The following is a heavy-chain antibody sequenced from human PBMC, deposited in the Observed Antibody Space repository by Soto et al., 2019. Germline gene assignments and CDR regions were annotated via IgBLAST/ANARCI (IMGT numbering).Heavy chain of an antibody. V-gene: IGHV3-53*01. J-gene: IGHJ6*02. CDR1: GLGVSSNY. D-gene: IGHD6-19*01. Sequence: PGGSLRLSCAASGLGVSSNYMNWVRQAPGKGLEWVSVIYRAGTTYYADSVRGRFTISRDSSRNTVYLQMDSLRAEDTAVYFCTRAEPDSSGWYDFYYGMDVWGQGTPVTVSS. CDR3: TRAEPDSSGWYDFYYGMDV. CDR2: IYRAGTT.